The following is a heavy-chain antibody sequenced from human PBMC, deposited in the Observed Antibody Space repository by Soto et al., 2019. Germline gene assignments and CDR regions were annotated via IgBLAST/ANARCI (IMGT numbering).Heavy chain of an antibody. CDR1: GYTFTSYA. CDR2: INAGNGNT. V-gene: IGHV1-3*01. Sequence: SVQVSCKASGYTFTSYAMHWVRQAPGQRLEWMGWINAGNGNTKYSQKFQGRVTITRDTSASTAYMELSSLRSEDTAVYYCARDGSSSWQPRVCFQHWGQGTLVRVSS. CDR3: ARDGSSSWQPRVCFQH. J-gene: IGHJ1*01. D-gene: IGHD6-13*01.